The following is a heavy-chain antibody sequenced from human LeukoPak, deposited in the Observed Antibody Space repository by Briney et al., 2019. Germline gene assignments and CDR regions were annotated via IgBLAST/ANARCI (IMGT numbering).Heavy chain of an antibody. CDR3: ARAGPDY. V-gene: IGHV3-74*01. CDR1: GFTFSSHW. Sequence: PGGSLRLSCAASGFTFSSHWMHWVRQAPGKGLVWVSHINRDGSSTNYADSVKGRFTISRDNAKNTLYLQMNSLRAEDMAVHYCARAGPDYWGQGTLVTVSS. CDR2: INRDGSST. J-gene: IGHJ4*02.